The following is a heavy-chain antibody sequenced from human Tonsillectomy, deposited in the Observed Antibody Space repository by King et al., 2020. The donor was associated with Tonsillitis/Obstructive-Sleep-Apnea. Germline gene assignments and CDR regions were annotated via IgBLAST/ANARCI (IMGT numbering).Heavy chain of an antibody. Sequence: VQLQESGPGLVKPSETLSLTCTVSGGSISSYYWSWIRQPPGKGLEWIGYIYYSGSTNYNPSLKSRVTISVDTSKNQFSLKLNSVTAADTAVYYCARRRDAFDIWGQGTMVTVSS. CDR1: GGSISSYY. J-gene: IGHJ3*02. V-gene: IGHV4-59*08. CDR3: ARRRDAFDI. CDR2: IYYSGST.